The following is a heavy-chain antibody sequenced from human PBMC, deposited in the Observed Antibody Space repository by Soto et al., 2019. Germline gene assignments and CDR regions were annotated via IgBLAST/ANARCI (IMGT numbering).Heavy chain of an antibody. CDR1: GGTFNTYT. D-gene: IGHD1-26*01. V-gene: IGHV1-69*01. Sequence: QVQLVQSGAEVKKPGSSVKVSCKASGGTFNTYTISWVRQVPGQGLEWMGGIMPLYAKPTYAQPFLGRFTIAADEHMSTVYMELSSLRSEDTALYYCASLNNWSSGDGRIDVWGRGTAVSVSS. CDR3: ASLNNWSSGDGRIDV. CDR2: IMPLYAKP. J-gene: IGHJ6*02.